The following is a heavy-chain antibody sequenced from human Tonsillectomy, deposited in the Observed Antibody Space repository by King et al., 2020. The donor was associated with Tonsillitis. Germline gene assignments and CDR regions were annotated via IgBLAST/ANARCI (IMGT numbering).Heavy chain of an antibody. CDR1: GFTFISYA. V-gene: IGHV3-23*04. Sequence: VQLVESGGGLVQPGGSLRLSCAASGFTFISYAMSWVRQAPGKGLEGVSAISGSGGSTYYADPVKGRFTISRDNSKNTLYLQMNSLRAEDTAVYYCAKGGCSSTSCYYDCDYWGQGTLVTVSS. CDR2: ISGSGGST. J-gene: IGHJ4*02. CDR3: AKGGCSSTSCYYDCDY. D-gene: IGHD2-2*01.